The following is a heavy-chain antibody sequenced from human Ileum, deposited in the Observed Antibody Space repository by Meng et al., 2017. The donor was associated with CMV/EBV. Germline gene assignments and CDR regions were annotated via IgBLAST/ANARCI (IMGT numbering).Heavy chain of an antibody. V-gene: IGHV1-69*05. J-gene: IGHJ4*02. CDR1: GNTFIAYA. Sequence: GNTFIAYASSWGRQDPGEGLEWMGGITPMSGTTNYAQKFQGRVTITTDESATTGYLELSSLRSDDTAVYYCARGLRPSGYDTYYFDYWGQGTLVTVSS. CDR3: ARGLRPSGYDTYYFDY. D-gene: IGHD5-12*01. CDR2: ITPMSGTT.